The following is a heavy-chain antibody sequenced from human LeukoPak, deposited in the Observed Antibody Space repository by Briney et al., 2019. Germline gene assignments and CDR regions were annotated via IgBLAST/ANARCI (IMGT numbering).Heavy chain of an antibody. D-gene: IGHD5-18*01. Sequence: GGSLRLSCAASGFTFDDYAMHWVRQAPRKGLEWVSGISWNSGSIGYADSVKGRFTISRDNAKNSLYLQMNSLRAEDTAVYYCARVGYSYGYFSYFDYWGQGTLVTVSS. CDR1: GFTFDDYA. CDR2: ISWNSGSI. CDR3: ARVGYSYGYFSYFDY. J-gene: IGHJ4*02. V-gene: IGHV3-9*01.